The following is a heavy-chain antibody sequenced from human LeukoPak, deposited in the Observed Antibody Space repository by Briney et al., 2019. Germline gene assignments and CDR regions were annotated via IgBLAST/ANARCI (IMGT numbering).Heavy chain of an antibody. D-gene: IGHD1-26*01. J-gene: IGHJ4*02. V-gene: IGHV3-15*01. CDR1: GFTFSNAW. CDR2: IKSKTDGGTT. CDR3: TTEMGATRGYFDY. Sequence: GGSLRLFCAASGFTFSNAWMSWVRQAPGKGLEWVGRIKSKTDGGTTDYAAPVKGRFTISRDDSKNTLYLQMNSLKTEDTAVYYCTTEMGATRGYFDYWGQGTLVTVSS.